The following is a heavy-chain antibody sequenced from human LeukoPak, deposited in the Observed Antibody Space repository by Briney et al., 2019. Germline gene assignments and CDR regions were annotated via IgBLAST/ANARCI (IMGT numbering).Heavy chain of an antibody. V-gene: IGHV4-34*01. CDR3: ARERYYYDSSSEGNY. CDR1: GGSFSGYY. CDR2: IYYSGNT. J-gene: IGHJ4*02. Sequence: PSETLSLTCAVYGGSFSGYYWSWIRQPPGKGLEWIGSIYYSGNTYYNPSLKSRVTISVDTSKNQFSLKLSSVTAADTAVYYCARERYYYDSSSEGNYWGQGTLVTVSS. D-gene: IGHD3-22*01.